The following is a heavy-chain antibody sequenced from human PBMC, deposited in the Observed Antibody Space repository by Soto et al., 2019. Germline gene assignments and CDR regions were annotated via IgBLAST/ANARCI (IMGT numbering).Heavy chain of an antibody. CDR3: ARGRVEVRPGWFVP. CDR2: ISVYNGDT. CDR1: GYTFATYG. J-gene: IGHJ5*02. V-gene: IGHV1-18*01. Sequence: QVQLVQSGAEVKKPGASVKVSCRASGYTFATYGISWVRQAPGQGLEWMGWISVYNGDTNYAQKFQGRVTMTTDTTTSTAYMEVRSLRSDDTAGYYCARGRVEVRPGWFVPWGQGTLVTVSS. D-gene: IGHD1-1*01.